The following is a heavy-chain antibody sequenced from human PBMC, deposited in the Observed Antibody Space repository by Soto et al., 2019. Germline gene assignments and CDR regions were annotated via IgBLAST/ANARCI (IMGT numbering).Heavy chain of an antibody. J-gene: IGHJ5*02. CDR1: GGSVSSGSYF. Sequence: SETLSLTCTVSGGSVSSGSYFWSWIRQPPGKGLEWIGYIYSSGSTIYNPSLKSRVTISLDTSKNQFSLKLSSVTAADTAVYYCARDDNYFDPWGQGTLVTVSS. CDR3: ARDDNYFDP. V-gene: IGHV4-61*01. CDR2: IYSSGST.